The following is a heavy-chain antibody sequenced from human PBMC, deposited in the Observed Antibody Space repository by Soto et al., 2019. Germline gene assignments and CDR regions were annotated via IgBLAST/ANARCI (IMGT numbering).Heavy chain of an antibody. CDR2: ISYDGSNK. CDR1: GFTFSSYG. CDR3: AKDLRLGVRSGYYPYYNSYGMDV. Sequence: GGSLRLSCAASGFTFSSYGMHWVRQAPGKGLEWVAVISYDGSNKYYADSVKGRFTISRDNSKNTLYLQMNSLRAEDTAVYYCAKDLRLGVRSGYYPYYNSYGMDVWGQGTTVTVSS. V-gene: IGHV3-30*18. D-gene: IGHD3-3*01. J-gene: IGHJ6*02.